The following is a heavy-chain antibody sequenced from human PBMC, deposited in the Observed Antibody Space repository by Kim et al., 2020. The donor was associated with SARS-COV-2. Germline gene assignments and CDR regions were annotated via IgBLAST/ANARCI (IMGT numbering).Heavy chain of an antibody. V-gene: IGHV3-21*01. CDR1: GFTFSSYS. Sequence: GGSLRLSCAASGFTFSSYSMNWVRQAPGKGLEWVSSISDSSTYIYYADSVKGRITTSRDNAKNSLFLQMNSLRAEATAIYYCARGNSNDFDYWGQGTLV. D-gene: IGHD1-1*01. J-gene: IGHJ4*02. CDR3: ARGNSNDFDY. CDR2: ISDSSTYI.